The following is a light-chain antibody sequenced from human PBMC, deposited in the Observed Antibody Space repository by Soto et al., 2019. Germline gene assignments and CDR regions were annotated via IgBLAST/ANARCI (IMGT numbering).Light chain of an antibody. V-gene: IGKV3-20*01. Sequence: EIVLTQSPGPLSLSPGERATLSCRASQSVSSSYLAWYQQKPGQAPRLLIHGASSRATGIPDRFSGSGSGTDFTLTISRLEPEDFALYYCQHYDTSPAATFGQGTRLEIK. CDR2: GAS. CDR1: QSVSSSY. CDR3: QHYDTSPAAT. J-gene: IGKJ5*01.